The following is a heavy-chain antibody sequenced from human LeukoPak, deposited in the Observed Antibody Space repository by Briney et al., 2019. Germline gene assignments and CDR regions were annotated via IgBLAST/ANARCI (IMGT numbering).Heavy chain of an antibody. CDR3: ARRHYDILTGYYYYFDY. J-gene: IGHJ4*02. CDR2: IYDSGST. CDR1: GYSISSGYY. Sequence: SETLSLTCAVSGYSISSGYYWGWIRQPPGKGLEWIGSIYDSGSTYYNPSLESRVTISVDTSKNQFYLKLSSVTAADTAVYYCARRHYDILTGYYYYFDYWGQGTLVTVSS. V-gene: IGHV4-38-2*01. D-gene: IGHD3-9*01.